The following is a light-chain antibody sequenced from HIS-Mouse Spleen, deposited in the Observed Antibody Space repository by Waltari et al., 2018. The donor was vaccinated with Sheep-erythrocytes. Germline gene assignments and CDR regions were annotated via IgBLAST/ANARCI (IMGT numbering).Light chain of an antibody. CDR2: QDS. CDR3: QAWDSSTGVV. CDR1: KLGDKY. Sequence: SYELTQPPSVSVSPGQTASITCAGDKLGDKYACWYQQKPGQSPVLVIYQDSKRPSGIPGRFAGSNSGHTATLTIRGTQAMDEADYYCQAWDSSTGVVFGGGTKLTVL. V-gene: IGLV3-1*01. J-gene: IGLJ2*01.